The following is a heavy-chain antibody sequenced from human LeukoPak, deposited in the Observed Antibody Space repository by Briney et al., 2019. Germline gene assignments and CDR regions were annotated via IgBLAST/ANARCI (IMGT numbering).Heavy chain of an antibody. J-gene: IGHJ4*02. V-gene: IGHV3-30*04. CDR3: AREDSSSWCPDY. CDR2: ISYDGSNK. CDR1: GFTFSSYA. D-gene: IGHD6-13*01. Sequence: GGSLRLSCAASGFTFSSYAMRWVRQAPGKGLEWVAVISYDGSNKYYADSVKGRFTISRDNSKNTLYLQMNSLRAEDTAVYYCAREDSSSWCPDYWGQGTLVTVSS.